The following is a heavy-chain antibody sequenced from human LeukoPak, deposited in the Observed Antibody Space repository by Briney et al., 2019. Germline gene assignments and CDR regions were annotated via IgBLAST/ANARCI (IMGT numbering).Heavy chain of an antibody. CDR2: IKQDGSEK. CDR3: ARAGSFWHYVY. CDR1: GFTFSGFW. D-gene: IGHD1-7*01. V-gene: IGHV3-7*01. Sequence: GGSLRLSCAASGFTFSGFWMSWVRQTPGKGLEWVANIKQDGSEKYYVDSVKGRFTISRNNAKNSLSLQMNGLRVEDTAVYYCARAGSFWHYVYWGQGTLVTVSS. J-gene: IGHJ4*02.